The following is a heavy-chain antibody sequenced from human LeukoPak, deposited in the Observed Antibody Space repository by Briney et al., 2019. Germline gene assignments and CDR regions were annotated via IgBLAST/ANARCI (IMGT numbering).Heavy chain of an antibody. CDR3: ARAPFPPGDNY. CDR1: GYTFTSFD. D-gene: IGHD2/OR15-2a*01. CDR2: MNPNSGNT. V-gene: IGHV1-8*01. J-gene: IGHJ4*02. Sequence: ASVTVSCKASGYTFTSFDIHWVRQATGQGLEWMGWMNPNSGNTGYAQKFQGRLTMTRSTSISTAYMEMSSLRSEDTAVYYCARAPFPPGDNYWGQGTLVTVPS.